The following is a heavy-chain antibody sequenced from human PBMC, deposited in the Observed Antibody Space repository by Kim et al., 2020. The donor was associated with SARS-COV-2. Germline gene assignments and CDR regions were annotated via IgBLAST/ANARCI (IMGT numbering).Heavy chain of an antibody. CDR3: ARHRRITMIVVSPRGYY. J-gene: IGHJ6*01. CDR1: GGSISSSSYY. CDR2: IYYSGST. D-gene: IGHD3-22*01. Sequence: SQTLSLTCTVSGGSISSSSYYWGWIRQPPGKGLEWIGSIYYSGSTYYNPSLKSRVTISVDTSKNQFSLKLSSVTAADTAVYYCARHRRITMIVVSPRGYY. V-gene: IGHV4-39*01.